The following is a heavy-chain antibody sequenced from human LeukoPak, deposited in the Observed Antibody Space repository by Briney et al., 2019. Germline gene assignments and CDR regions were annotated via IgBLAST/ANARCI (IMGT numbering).Heavy chain of an antibody. Sequence: GGSLRLSCAASEFTFSSYTMNWVRQAPGRGLEWVSSITSNSVYIYYADSVRGLFTISRDNAKNSLYLQMNSLRAEDTAVYYCARQGCSGGSCYSDYWGQGTLVTVSS. D-gene: IGHD2-15*01. J-gene: IGHJ4*02. CDR3: ARQGCSGGSCYSDY. CDR1: EFTFSSYT. CDR2: ITSNSVYI. V-gene: IGHV3-21*01.